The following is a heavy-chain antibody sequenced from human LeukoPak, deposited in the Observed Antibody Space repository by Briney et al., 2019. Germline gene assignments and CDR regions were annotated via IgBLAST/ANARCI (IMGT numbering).Heavy chain of an antibody. V-gene: IGHV1-8*01. CDR3: ARGDKWLRTWRY. CDR2: MNPNSGNT. J-gene: IGHJ4*02. D-gene: IGHD5-12*01. Sequence: ASVKVSCKASGYTFTSYDINWVRQAPGQGLEWMGWMNPNSGNTGYAQKFQGRVTMTRNTSISTAYMELSSLRSEDTAVYYCARGDKWLRTWRYWGQGTLVTVSS. CDR1: GYTFTSYD.